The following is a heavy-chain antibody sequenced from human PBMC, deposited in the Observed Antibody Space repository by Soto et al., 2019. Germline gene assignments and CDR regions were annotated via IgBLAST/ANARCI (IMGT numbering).Heavy chain of an antibody. D-gene: IGHD3-22*01. J-gene: IGHJ6*03. Sequence: PGGSLRLSCAAPGFTFSIYAMHWVRQAPGKGLEYVSAISSNGGSTYYANSVKGRFTISRDNSKNTLYLQMGSLRAEDMAVYYCARDRDLIDYYYYMDVWGKGTTVTVSS. V-gene: IGHV3-64*01. CDR3: ARDRDLIDYYYYMDV. CDR2: ISSNGGST. CDR1: GFTFSIYA.